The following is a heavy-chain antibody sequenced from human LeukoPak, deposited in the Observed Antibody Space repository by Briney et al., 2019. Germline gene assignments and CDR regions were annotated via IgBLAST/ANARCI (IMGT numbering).Heavy chain of an antibody. Sequence: SETLSLTCTVSGGSISSYYWSWIRQPPGKGLEWIGYIYYSGSTNYNPSLKSRVTISVDTSKNQFSLKLSSVTAADTAVYYCARARRWNAAVEGWWFDPWGQGALVTVSS. CDR2: IYYSGST. J-gene: IGHJ5*02. CDR3: ARARRWNAAVEGWWFDP. D-gene: IGHD1-1*01. V-gene: IGHV4-59*01. CDR1: GGSISSYY.